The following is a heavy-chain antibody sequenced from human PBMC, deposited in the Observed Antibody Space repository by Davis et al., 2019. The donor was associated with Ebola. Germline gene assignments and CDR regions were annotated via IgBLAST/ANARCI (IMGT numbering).Heavy chain of an antibody. CDR3: VRYPPSNWNEFDY. Sequence: AASVTVSCKASGYTFTSYAMHWVRQAPGQRLEWMGWINAGNGNTKYSQKFQGRVTITRDTSASTAYMELSSLRSEDTAVYYCVRYPPSNWNEFDYWGQGTLVTVSS. CDR2: INAGNGNT. CDR1: GYTFTSYA. J-gene: IGHJ4*02. V-gene: IGHV1-3*01. D-gene: IGHD1-20*01.